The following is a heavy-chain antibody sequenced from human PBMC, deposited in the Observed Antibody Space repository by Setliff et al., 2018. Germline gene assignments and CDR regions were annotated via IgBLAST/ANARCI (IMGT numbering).Heavy chain of an antibody. V-gene: IGHV5-51*01. Sequence: PGESLTLSCKGSGYSFSGYWIGWVRQMPGKGLECMGIIFPGNSDTRYSPSFQGQVTISADKAISTAYLQWSSLKASDPAMYYCAREGWGGPRAFDIWGQGTMVTVSS. D-gene: IGHD1-26*01. J-gene: IGHJ3*02. CDR1: GYSFSGYW. CDR3: AREGWGGPRAFDI. CDR2: IFPGNSDT.